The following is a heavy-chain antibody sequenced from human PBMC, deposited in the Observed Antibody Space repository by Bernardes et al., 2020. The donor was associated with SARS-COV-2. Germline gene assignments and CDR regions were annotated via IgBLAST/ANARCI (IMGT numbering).Heavy chain of an antibody. CDR3: TKHNPRSSSDF. CDR1: GFSFSSSA. J-gene: IGHJ4*02. D-gene: IGHD6-6*01. CDR2: IRSKANRHAT. V-gene: IGHV3-73*01. Sequence: VWSLSLSCEASGFSFSSSAIHWVRQASGKGLEWIGRIRSKANRHATTYAVSLEGRFTIFRDDSENTAYLQINRLKTEDTALYYCTKHNPRSSSDFWGQGTLVTVSS.